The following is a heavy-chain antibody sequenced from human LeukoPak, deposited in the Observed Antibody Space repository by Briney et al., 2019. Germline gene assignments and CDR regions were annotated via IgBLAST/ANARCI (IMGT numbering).Heavy chain of an antibody. CDR1: WFSLSTSGMC. J-gene: IGHJ6*03. D-gene: IGHD6-6*01. V-gene: IGHV2-70*11. CDR3: ARNQQEYISSSGFYYFYYMDV. Sequence: RVSGPALLKPTRTLTLTCTFSWFSLSTSGMCVSWIRQPPGKALEWLARLDCDDDKYYSTSLKTRLTISKDTSKNHEVLTMTNMDPVDTATYYSARNQQEYISSSGFYYFYYMDVWDKGTPVTVSS. CDR2: LDCDDDK.